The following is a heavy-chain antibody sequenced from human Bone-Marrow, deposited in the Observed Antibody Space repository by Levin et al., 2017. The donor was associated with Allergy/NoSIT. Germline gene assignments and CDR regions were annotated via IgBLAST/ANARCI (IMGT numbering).Heavy chain of an antibody. CDR1: GFTFNLYA. J-gene: IGHJ5*01. D-gene: IGHD3-3*01. Sequence: GGSLRLSCAASGFTFNLYAIHWVRQAPGKGLEWVAGISYDGSHHYYAESVKGRFTISRDNSKNMMYLQMNSLRTEDTAVYYCAREDQKNYDSWSGYYTGAWFDSWGQGTLVAVSS. CDR3: AREDQKNYDSWSGYYTGAWFDS. CDR2: ISYDGSHH. V-gene: IGHV3-30-3*01.